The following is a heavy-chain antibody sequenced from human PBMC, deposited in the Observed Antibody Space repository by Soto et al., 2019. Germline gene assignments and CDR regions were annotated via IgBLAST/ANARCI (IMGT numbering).Heavy chain of an antibody. Sequence: GGSLRLSCAASGFTFSSYAMSWVRQAPGKGLEWVSAISGSGGSTYYADSVKGRFTISRDNSKNTLYLQMNSLRAEDTAVYYCTKAGTYCSSTSCPPDYYYYMDVWGKGTTVTVSS. D-gene: IGHD2-2*01. CDR3: TKAGTYCSSTSCPPDYYYYMDV. CDR1: GFTFSSYA. CDR2: ISGSGGST. J-gene: IGHJ6*03. V-gene: IGHV3-23*01.